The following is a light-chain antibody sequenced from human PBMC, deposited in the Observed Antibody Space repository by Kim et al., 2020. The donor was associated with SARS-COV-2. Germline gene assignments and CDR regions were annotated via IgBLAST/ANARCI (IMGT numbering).Light chain of an antibody. V-gene: IGKV3-15*01. CDR3: QQYNNWPPA. Sequence: EIVMTQSPATLSVSSGERATLSCRASQSLSSNLAWYQQKPGQAPRLLIYGASTRATGIPARFTGSGSGTEFTLTISSLQSEDFAVYYCQQYNNWPPAFGQGTKVEI. CDR2: GAS. J-gene: IGKJ1*01. CDR1: QSLSSN.